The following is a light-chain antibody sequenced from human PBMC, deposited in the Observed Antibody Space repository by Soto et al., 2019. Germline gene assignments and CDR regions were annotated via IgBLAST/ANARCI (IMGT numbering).Light chain of an antibody. CDR3: MQALQTPYT. CDR2: LGS. CDR1: QSLLHSNGYNY. V-gene: IGKV2-28*01. J-gene: IGKJ2*01. Sequence: DIVMTQSPLSLPVTSGEPASISCRSSQSLLHSNGYNYLDWYLQKPGQSPHLLIYLGSNRASGVPDRFSGSGSGTDFTLKISRVEAGDVGVYYCMQALQTPYTFGQGTKLEIK.